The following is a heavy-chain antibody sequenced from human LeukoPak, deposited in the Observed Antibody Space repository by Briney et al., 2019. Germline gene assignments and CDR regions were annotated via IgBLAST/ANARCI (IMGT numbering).Heavy chain of an antibody. CDR3: ARAVVVSSYFDY. J-gene: IGHJ4*02. D-gene: IGHD2-15*01. V-gene: IGHV3-30-3*01. Sequence: GGSLRLSCAASGFTFSNYAIHWVRQTPGKGLEWVAVISNDGSIKFYADSVNGRFTISRDNSENTLYLQMNSLRAEDTAVYYCARAVVVSSYFDYWGQGTLVTVSS. CDR2: ISNDGSIK. CDR1: GFTFSNYA.